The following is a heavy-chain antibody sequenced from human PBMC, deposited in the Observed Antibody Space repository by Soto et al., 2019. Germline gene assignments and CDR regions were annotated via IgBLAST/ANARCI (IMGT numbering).Heavy chain of an antibody. CDR2: IIPIFGTA. CDR3: ARGPLIAGLGYYWFDP. J-gene: IGHJ5*02. V-gene: IGHV1-69*12. D-gene: IGHD6-13*01. CDR1: GGTFSSYA. Sequence: QVQLVQSGAEVKKPGSSVKVSCKASGGTFSSYAISWVRQAPGQGLEWMGGIIPIFGTANYAQKFQGRVTITADESTSTAYMELRSLRSEDTAVYYCARGPLIAGLGYYWFDPWGQGTLVTVSS.